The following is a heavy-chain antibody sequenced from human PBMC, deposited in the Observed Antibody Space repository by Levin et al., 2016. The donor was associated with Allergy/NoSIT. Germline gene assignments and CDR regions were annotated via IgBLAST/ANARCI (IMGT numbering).Heavy chain of an antibody. V-gene: IGHV4-31*03. CDR2: IYYSGST. J-gene: IGHJ4*02. D-gene: IGHD6-13*01. CDR3: ARAPSIPDQAAAGTK. CDR1: GGSISSGGYY. Sequence: SETLSLTCTVSGGSISSGGYYWSWIRQHPGKGLEWIGYIYYSGSTYYNPSLKSRVTISVDTSKNQFSLKLSSVTAADTAVYYCARAPSIPDQAAAGTKWGQGTLVTVSS.